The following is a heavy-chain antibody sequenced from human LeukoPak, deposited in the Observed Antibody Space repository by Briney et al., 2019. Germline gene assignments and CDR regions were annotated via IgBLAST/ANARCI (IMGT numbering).Heavy chain of an antibody. Sequence: GGSLRLSCAASGFTFSSYAMHWVRQAPGKGLEWVAVISYDGSNKYYADSVKGRFTISRDNSKNTLYLQMDSLRAEDTAVYYCARDPWSSSWYYSHYYYMDVWGKGTTVTVSS. D-gene: IGHD6-13*01. CDR1: GFTFSSYA. CDR3: ARDPWSSSWYYSHYYYMDV. CDR2: ISYDGSNK. J-gene: IGHJ6*03. V-gene: IGHV3-30*04.